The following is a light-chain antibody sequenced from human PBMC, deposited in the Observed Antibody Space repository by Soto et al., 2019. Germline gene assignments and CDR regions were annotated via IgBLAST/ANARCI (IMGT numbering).Light chain of an antibody. CDR1: SSDVGGYNY. J-gene: IGLJ2*01. CDR2: EVS. Sequence: QSALTQPPSASGSPGQSVTISCTGTSSDVGGYNYVSWYQQHPGKAPKLMIYEVSKRPSGAPDRFSGSKSGNTASLTVSGLHADDEADYYCISYAVTTHVAIGGGTKLTVL. CDR3: ISYAVTTHVA. V-gene: IGLV2-8*01.